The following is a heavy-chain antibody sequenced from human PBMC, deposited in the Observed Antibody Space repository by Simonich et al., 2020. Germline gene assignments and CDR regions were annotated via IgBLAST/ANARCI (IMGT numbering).Heavy chain of an antibody. CDR1: GYTFTGYY. D-gene: IGHD7-27*01. CDR2: INPNRGGT. Sequence: QVQLVQSGAEVKKPGASVKVSCKASGYTFTGYYMPWVRQAPEQGLEGMGWINPNRGGTNYAQKFQGRGTMTRDTSISTAYMELSRLRSDDTAVYYCARGRLTGDKGAFDIWGQGTMVTVSS. V-gene: IGHV1-2*02. J-gene: IGHJ3*02. CDR3: ARGRLTGDKGAFDI.